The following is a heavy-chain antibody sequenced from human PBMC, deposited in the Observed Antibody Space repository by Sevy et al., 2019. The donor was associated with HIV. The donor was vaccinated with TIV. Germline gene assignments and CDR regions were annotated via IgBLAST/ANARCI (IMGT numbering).Heavy chain of an antibody. CDR3: ARVVYYDSTAYYFDY. Sequence: ASVKVSCKASGYMFIAYFIHWVRQAPGQGLEWMGRINPNSGDTNSAQKFQGRVTMTRDTSINTVYMELSRLRSGDTAVYSCARVVYYDSTAYYFDYWGQGTLVTVSS. V-gene: IGHV1-2*06. CDR1: GYMFIAYF. D-gene: IGHD3-22*01. CDR2: INPNSGDT. J-gene: IGHJ4*02.